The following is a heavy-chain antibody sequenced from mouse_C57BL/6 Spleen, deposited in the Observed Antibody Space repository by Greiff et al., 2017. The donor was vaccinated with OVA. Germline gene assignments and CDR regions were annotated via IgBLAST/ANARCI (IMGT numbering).Heavy chain of an antibody. CDR1: GFTFSDYY. CDR3: ARYGYWYFDV. J-gene: IGHJ1*03. CDR2: INYDGSST. Sequence: EVQLVESEGGLVQPGSSMKLSCTASGFTFSDYYMAWVRQVPEKGLEWVANINYDGSSTYYLDSLKSRFIISRDNAKNILYLQMSSLKSEDTATYYCARYGYWYFDVWGTGTTVTVSS. V-gene: IGHV5-16*01. D-gene: IGHD2-10*02.